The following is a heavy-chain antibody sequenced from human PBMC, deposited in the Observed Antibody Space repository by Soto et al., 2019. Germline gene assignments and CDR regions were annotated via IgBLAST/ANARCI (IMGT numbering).Heavy chain of an antibody. CDR3: ARDKGTIFGSDSY. Sequence: GASVKVSCKASGYTFTSYGISWVRQAPGQGLEWMGWISAYNGNTNYAQKLQGRVTLTTDISTSTAYLELRSLSFDDTAVYYWARDKGTIFGSDSYWGQETLFTVS. J-gene: IGHJ4*02. V-gene: IGHV1-18*01. CDR1: GYTFTSYG. CDR2: ISAYNGNT. D-gene: IGHD3-3*01.